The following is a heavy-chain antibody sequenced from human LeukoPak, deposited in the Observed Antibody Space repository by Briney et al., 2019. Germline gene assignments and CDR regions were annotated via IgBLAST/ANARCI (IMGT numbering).Heavy chain of an antibody. D-gene: IGHD6-13*01. Sequence: GGSLRLSCAASGFNFDDYAMHWVRQAPGKGLEWVSGINWNSGNIDYADSVKGRFTISRDNAKNSLYLQMNSLRAEDTALYYCARVYYSNSYDYWYFDLWGRGTLVTVSS. V-gene: IGHV3-9*01. J-gene: IGHJ2*01. CDR2: INWNSGNI. CDR3: ARVYYSNSYDYWYFDL. CDR1: GFNFDDYA.